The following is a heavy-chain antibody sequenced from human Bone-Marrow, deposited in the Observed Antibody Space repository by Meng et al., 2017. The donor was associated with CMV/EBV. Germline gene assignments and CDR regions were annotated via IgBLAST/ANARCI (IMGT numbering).Heavy chain of an antibody. D-gene: IGHD2-2*01. CDR3: ARAVVVPAAILICDAFDI. CDR2: IIPIFGTA. Sequence: SVKVSCKASGGTFSSYAISWVRQAPGQGLEWMGGIIPIFGTANYAQKFQGRVTITTDESTSTAYMELSSLRSEDTAVYYCARAVVVPAAILICDAFDIWGQGTMVTVSS. J-gene: IGHJ3*02. V-gene: IGHV1-69*05. CDR1: GGTFSSYA.